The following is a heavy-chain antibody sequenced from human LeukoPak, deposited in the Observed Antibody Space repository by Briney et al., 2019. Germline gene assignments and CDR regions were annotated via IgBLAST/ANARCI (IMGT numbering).Heavy chain of an antibody. D-gene: IGHD6-6*01. V-gene: IGHV1-8*01. Sequence: GASVKVSCKASGYTFTSYDINWVRQATGQGLEWMGWMNPNSGNTGYAQKFQGRVTMTRNTSISTAYMELSSLRSEDTAVYYCASPAGPSGEYSSSPGYYYYYMDVWGKGTTVTVSS. CDR1: GYTFTSYD. CDR3: ASPAGPSGEYSSSPGYYYYYMDV. CDR2: MNPNSGNT. J-gene: IGHJ6*03.